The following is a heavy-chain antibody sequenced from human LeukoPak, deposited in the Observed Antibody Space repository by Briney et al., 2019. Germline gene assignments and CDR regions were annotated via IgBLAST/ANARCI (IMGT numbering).Heavy chain of an antibody. Sequence: SETLSLTCTVSGDSISNYYWTWIRQPPGKGLEWIGYIYYSGNTNYNPSLKNRVTISLDTSKNQFSLKLTSVTAADTAMYYCARRKAKTPNYFDYWGQGALVTVSS. V-gene: IGHV4-59*08. CDR2: IYYSGNT. J-gene: IGHJ4*02. CDR1: GDSISNYY. CDR3: ARRKAKTPNYFDY.